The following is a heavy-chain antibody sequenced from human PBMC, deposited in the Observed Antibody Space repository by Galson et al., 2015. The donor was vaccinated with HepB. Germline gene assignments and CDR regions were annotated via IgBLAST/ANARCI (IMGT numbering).Heavy chain of an antibody. CDR2: IKQDGSEK. CDR1: GFTFSSFR. CDR3: ARAGGGVTRQGGDY. D-gene: IGHD3-16*01. Sequence: SLRLSCAASGFTFSSFRMSWVRQAPGKGLEWVANIKQDGSEKYYVDSVKGRFTISRDNAKNSLYLQMNSLRAEDTAVYYCARAGGGVTRQGGDYWGQGTLVTVSS. J-gene: IGHJ4*02. V-gene: IGHV3-7*01.